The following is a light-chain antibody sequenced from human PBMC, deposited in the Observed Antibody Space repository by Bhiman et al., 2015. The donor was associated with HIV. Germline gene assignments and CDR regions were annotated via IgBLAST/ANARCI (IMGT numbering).Light chain of an antibody. J-gene: IGLJ1*01. CDR1: KLGEQY. CDR2: QDT. V-gene: IGLV3-1*01. CDR3: QAWDSTSRV. Sequence: YELTQPPSVSVYPGQTASITCSGDKLGEQYVCWYQQKPGQPPVLVIHQDTKRPSGIPERFSGSNSGNTATLTISGTQAVDEADYYCQAWDSTSRVFGTGTKVTVL.